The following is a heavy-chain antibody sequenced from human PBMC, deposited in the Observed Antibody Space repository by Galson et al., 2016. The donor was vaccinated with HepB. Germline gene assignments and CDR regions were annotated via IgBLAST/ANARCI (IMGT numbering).Heavy chain of an antibody. CDR1: GFTFSGYP. Sequence: SLRLSCAASGFTFSGYPMHWARQAPDKGLEWVAVISYDGSNKYYADSVRGRFTISRDNSKNTLYLQMNGLTAEDTAVYYCATPRGPKMIVVFGGWNFDFWGQGTLVTVSS. D-gene: IGHD3-22*01. J-gene: IGHJ4*02. CDR3: ATPRGPKMIVVFGGWNFDF. CDR2: ISYDGSNK. V-gene: IGHV3-30-3*01.